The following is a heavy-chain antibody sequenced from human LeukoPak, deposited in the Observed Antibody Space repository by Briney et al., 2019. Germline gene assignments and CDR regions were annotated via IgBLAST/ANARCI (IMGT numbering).Heavy chain of an antibody. J-gene: IGHJ4*02. CDR3: VRHGSYCFDS. V-gene: IGHV4-4*02. D-gene: IGHD3-10*01. Sequence: SVTLSLTCAVSGDSITSSYWWSWVRQPPGKGLEWIGEISRGGSTDYNPSLKSRVTISVDKSKNQFSLKLTSVTAADTAMYYCVRHGSYCFDSWGQGTLVTVSS. CDR2: ISRGGST. CDR1: GDSITSSYW.